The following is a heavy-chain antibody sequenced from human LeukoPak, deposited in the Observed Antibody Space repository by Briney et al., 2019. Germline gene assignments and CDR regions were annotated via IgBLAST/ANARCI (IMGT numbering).Heavy chain of an antibody. CDR1: GFIDSSNY. D-gene: IGHD2-2*01. J-gene: IGHJ4*02. V-gene: IGHV3-53*01. CDR3: ARGQSCFSTSCFFDY. Sequence: PVGSLILSCPASGFIDSSNYMSRVRQAPGKGLGWVWVIYSGGSTYYADSVKGRFTISRDNSKNTLYLQMNSLRAEDTAVYYCARGQSCFSTSCFFDYWGRGTLVTVSS. CDR2: IYSGGST.